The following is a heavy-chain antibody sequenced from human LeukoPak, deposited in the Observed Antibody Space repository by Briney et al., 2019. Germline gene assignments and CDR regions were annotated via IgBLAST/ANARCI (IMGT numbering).Heavy chain of an antibody. D-gene: IGHD6-13*01. Sequence: GRSLRLSCAAAGFTFSSYGMHWVRQAPGKGLEWVAVIWYDGSNKFYADSVKGRFTISRDNSKNTLYLQMNSLRAEDTAVYYCARDRAAADLDYWGQGTLVTVSS. CDR1: GFTFSSYG. V-gene: IGHV3-33*08. J-gene: IGHJ4*02. CDR2: IWYDGSNK. CDR3: ARDRAAADLDY.